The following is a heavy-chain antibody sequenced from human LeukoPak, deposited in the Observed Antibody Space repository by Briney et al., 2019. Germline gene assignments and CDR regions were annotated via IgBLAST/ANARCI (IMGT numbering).Heavy chain of an antibody. CDR1: GFTVSSNY. CDR3: ARTADSSGYYS. D-gene: IGHD3-22*01. CDR2: IYSGGST. Sequence: GGSLRLSCAASGFTVSSNYMSWVRQAPGKGLEWVSVIYSGGSTYYADSVKGRSTISRDNSKNTLYLQMNSLRAEDTAVYYCARTADSSGYYSWGQGTLVTVSS. V-gene: IGHV3-66*02. J-gene: IGHJ4*02.